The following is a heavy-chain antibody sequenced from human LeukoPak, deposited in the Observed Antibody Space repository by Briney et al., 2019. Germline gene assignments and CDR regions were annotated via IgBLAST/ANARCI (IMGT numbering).Heavy chain of an antibody. V-gene: IGHV1-8*01. CDR3: ARGKEYCSGGSRPHTYYYYGMDV. Sequence: ASVKVSCKASGYTFTSYDINWVRQATGQGLEWMGWMNPNSGNTGYAQKFQGRVTMTRNTSISIAYMELSSLRSEDTAVYYCARGKEYCSGGSRPHTYYYYGMDVWGQGTTVTVSS. CDR2: MNPNSGNT. D-gene: IGHD2-15*01. CDR1: GYTFTSYD. J-gene: IGHJ6*02.